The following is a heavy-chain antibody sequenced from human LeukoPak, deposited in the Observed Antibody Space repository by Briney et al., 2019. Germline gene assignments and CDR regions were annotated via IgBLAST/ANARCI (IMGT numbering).Heavy chain of an antibody. CDR1: GFTFSGYA. V-gene: IGHV3-48*01. D-gene: IGHD2-2*01. J-gene: IGHJ4*02. CDR3: ARGKYHQLDY. CDR2: ISSSSSTI. Sequence: PGGSLRLSCAASGFTFSGYAMNWVRQAPGKGLEWVSYISSSSSTIYYADSVKGRFTISRDNAKNSLYLQMNSLRAEDTAVYYCARGKYHQLDYWGQGTLVTVSS.